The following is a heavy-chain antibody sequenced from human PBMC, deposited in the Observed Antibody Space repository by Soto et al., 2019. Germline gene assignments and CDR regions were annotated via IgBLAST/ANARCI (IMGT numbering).Heavy chain of an antibody. V-gene: IGHV1-18*01. CDR3: ARDKATVTSSSVWFDP. CDR1: GYTLTSYG. J-gene: IGHJ5*02. CDR2: ISAYNGNT. Sequence: ASVKVSCKASGYTLTSYGISWVRQAPGQGLEWMGWISAYNGNTNYAQKLQGRVTMTTDTSTSTAYMELRSLRSDDTAVYYCARDKATVTSSSVWFDPWGQGTLVTVSS. D-gene: IGHD4-4*01.